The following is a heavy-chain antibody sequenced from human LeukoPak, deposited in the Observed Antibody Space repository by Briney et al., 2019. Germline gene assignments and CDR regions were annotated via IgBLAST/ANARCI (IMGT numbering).Heavy chain of an antibody. CDR1: GGSISSYY. CDR2: IYYSGST. CDR3: ARETYYYDSSGIYYYYYYMDV. D-gene: IGHD3-22*01. Sequence: SETLSLTCTVSGGSISSYYWSWIRQPPGKGLEWMGYIYYSGSTNYNPSLKSRVTISVDTSKNQFSLKLSSVTAADTAVYYCARETYYYDSSGIYYYYYYMDVWGKGTTVTVSS. J-gene: IGHJ6*03. V-gene: IGHV4-59*01.